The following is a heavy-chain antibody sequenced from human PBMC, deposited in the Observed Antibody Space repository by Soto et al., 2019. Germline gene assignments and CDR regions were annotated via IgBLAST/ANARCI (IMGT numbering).Heavy chain of an antibody. V-gene: IGHV3-33*01. CDR1: GCTFSSYG. CDR2: IWYDGSNK. D-gene: IGHD6-19*01. J-gene: IGHJ4*02. CDR3: ARSLWGPRIAVACTAFAY. Sequence: GGSLRLSCAASGCTFSSYGLPWVRQAPGKGMEWVAVIWYDGSNKYYADSAKSRLTISRDNSKNTLYLQMNSLRAEDTAVYYCARSLWGPRIAVACTAFAYWGQGTLVTVSS.